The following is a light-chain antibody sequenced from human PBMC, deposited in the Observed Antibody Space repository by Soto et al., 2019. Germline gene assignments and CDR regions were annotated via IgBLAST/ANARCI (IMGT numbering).Light chain of an antibody. CDR2: DAS. J-gene: IGKJ4*01. Sequence: DSHMSWSPLSLSAVVGDIVTITCRASQDISRCLNWYQQRPGKSPKLLIYDASNMETGVPVRFIGSGSGTDFTFTISSLQPEDIATYYCQQYDSLPLTFGVGTKVDIK. V-gene: IGKV1-33*01. CDR1: QDISRC. CDR3: QQYDSLPLT.